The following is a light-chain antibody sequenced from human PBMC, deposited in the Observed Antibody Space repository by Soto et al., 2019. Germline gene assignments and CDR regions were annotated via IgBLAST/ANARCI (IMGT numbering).Light chain of an antibody. CDR2: EGS. CDR1: SSDVGSYNL. V-gene: IGLV2-23*01. Sequence: QSALTQPASVSGSPGQSITISCTGTSSDVGSYNLVSWYQQHPGKAPKPMIYEGSKRPSGVSNRFSGSKSGSTASLTISGLQAEDEADYYCCSYAGSSTSYVFGTGTKVTVL. J-gene: IGLJ1*01. CDR3: CSYAGSSTSYV.